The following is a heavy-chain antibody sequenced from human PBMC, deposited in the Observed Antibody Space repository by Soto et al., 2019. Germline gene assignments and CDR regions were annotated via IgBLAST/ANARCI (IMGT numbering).Heavy chain of an antibody. CDR2: IIPIFGTA. CDR1: GGTFSSYA. Sequence: ASVKVSCKASGGTFSSYAISWVRQAPGQGLEWMGGIIPIFGTANYAQKFQGRVTITADESTSTAYMELSSLRSEDTVVYYCARAVGATRTLGDYYYGMDVWGQGTTVTVSS. V-gene: IGHV1-69*13. J-gene: IGHJ6*02. D-gene: IGHD1-26*01. CDR3: ARAVGATRTLGDYYYGMDV.